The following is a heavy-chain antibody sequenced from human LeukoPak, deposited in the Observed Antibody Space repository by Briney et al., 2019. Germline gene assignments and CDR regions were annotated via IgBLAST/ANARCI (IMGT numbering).Heavy chain of an antibody. Sequence: SETLSLTCTVSGDFISSGDYYWSWIRQPPGKGLEWIGYISYSGSTYYNPFLKSRVTISVDTSKNQFSLKVSSVTAADTAVYYCAGEILWGTRTDYWGQGTLVTVSS. CDR1: GDFISSGDYY. V-gene: IGHV4-30-4*01. J-gene: IGHJ4*02. CDR3: AGEILWGTRTDY. D-gene: IGHD2-21*01. CDR2: ISYSGST.